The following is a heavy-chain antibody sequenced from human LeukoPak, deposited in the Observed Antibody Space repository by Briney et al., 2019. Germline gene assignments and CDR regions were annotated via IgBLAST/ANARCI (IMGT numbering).Heavy chain of an antibody. V-gene: IGHV3-48*03. CDR2: IGCGGINM. J-gene: IGHJ4*02. Sequence: GGSLRLSCVGSGFTFRSYEMNWVRQAPGKGLEWVSYIGCGGINMRYADSVKGRFTISRDDAKNSLYLQMNSLRAEDTAVYYCAREGWLRVDYWGQGTLVTVSS. CDR1: GFTFRSYE. D-gene: IGHD5-12*01. CDR3: AREGWLRVDY.